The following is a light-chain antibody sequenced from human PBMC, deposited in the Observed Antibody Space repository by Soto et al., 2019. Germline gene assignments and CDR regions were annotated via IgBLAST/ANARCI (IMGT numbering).Light chain of an antibody. CDR3: AAWDDRLSDML. CDR2: SNY. J-gene: IGLJ2*01. V-gene: IGLV1-44*01. Sequence: QSVLSQPPSASGTPGQRFTISCSGSNSNSGSNPVHLYQQFPGTAPKVLIYSNYQRPSGVPDRFSGSKSGTSASLAISGLQSEDEADYYCAAWDDRLSDMLFGGGTKVTVL. CDR1: NSNSGSNP.